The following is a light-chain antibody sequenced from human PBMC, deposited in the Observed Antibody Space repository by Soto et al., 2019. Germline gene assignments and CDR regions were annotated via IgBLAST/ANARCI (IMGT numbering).Light chain of an antibody. CDR3: QHRSIWPVS. J-gene: IGKJ5*01. V-gene: IGKV3-11*01. CDR1: QSVGTY. CDR2: DVS. Sequence: EIVLTQSPATLSLSPGERATLSCRASQSVGTYLAWYQQKAGQSPRLLVFDVSNRATGIPARFSGSGSGTDFNLTISRLEPEDFGVYDCQHRSIWPVSVGQGTRLEIK.